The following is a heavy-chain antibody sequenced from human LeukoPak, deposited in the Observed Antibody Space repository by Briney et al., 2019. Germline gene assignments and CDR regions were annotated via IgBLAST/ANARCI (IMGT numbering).Heavy chain of an antibody. CDR1: GGSLGTYY. CDR3: SREQYPSGGSGWFGMDV. D-gene: IGHD6-19*01. V-gene: IGHV4-59*12. J-gene: IGHJ6*02. CDR2: IHQSGST. Sequence: KPSETLSLTCSVSGGSLGTYYWTWTRQPPGKGLEWIGFIHQSGSTEYNPSLKSRVTMSLDASRNQFSLKMSTVTAADTAVYYCSREQYPSGGSGWFGMDVWGQGTTVTVSS.